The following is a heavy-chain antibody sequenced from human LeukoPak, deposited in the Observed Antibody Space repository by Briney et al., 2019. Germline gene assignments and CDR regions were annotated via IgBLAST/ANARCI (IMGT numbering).Heavy chain of an antibody. Sequence: GRSLRLSCAASGFTFSSYGTHWVRQAPGKGLEWVAVISYDGSNKYYADSVKGRFTISRDNSKNTLYLQMNSLRAEDTAVYYCAKDRYGDYSTSGIYYYGMDVWGQGTTVTVSS. D-gene: IGHD4-11*01. CDR3: AKDRYGDYSTSGIYYYGMDV. J-gene: IGHJ6*02. CDR1: GFTFSSYG. CDR2: ISYDGSNK. V-gene: IGHV3-30*18.